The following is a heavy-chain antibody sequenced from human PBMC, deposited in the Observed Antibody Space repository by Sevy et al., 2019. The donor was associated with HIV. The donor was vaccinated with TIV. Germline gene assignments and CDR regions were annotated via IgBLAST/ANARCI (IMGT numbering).Heavy chain of an antibody. V-gene: IGHV4-59*01. CDR1: GVSISPYY. J-gene: IGHJ4*02. Sequence: SETLSLTCTVSGVSISPYYWAWIRQPPGKGLECIGFSGSSNYNPSLKSRVTTSVDTSKNQFSLKLSSVTAADTAIYYCARDGPNQHQLDYFDYWGQGTLVTVSS. CDR2: SGSS. D-gene: IGHD2-2*01. CDR3: ARDGPNQHQLDYFDY.